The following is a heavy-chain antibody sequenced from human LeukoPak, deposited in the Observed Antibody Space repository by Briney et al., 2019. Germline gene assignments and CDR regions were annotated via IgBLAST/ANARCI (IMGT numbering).Heavy chain of an antibody. J-gene: IGHJ6*03. CDR3: VAAGGSSPFYYFMDV. Sequence: GGSLRLSCAASGFSFSGNVMSWVRQAPGKGLEWVSDISGSGGSTYYADSVKGRFTISRDNSKNTLYLQMNSLRAEDTAVYYCVAAGGSSPFYYFMDVWAKGTTVTVSS. V-gene: IGHV3-23*01. CDR1: GFSFSGNV. CDR2: ISGSGGST. D-gene: IGHD4-23*01.